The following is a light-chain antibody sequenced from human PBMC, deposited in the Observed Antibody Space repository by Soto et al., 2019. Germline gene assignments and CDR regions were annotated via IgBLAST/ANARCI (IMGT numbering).Light chain of an antibody. Sequence: QSVLTQPPSVSGAPGQRVTISCTGSSSNIGACYDVPWYQQHPGTAPKLLIYGNSNRPSGVPDRFSGSKSGTSASLAITGCQAEEEAGYFCQSYVSSLSSYVFGAGTKVTVL. CDR3: QSYVSSLSSYV. CDR2: GNS. V-gene: IGLV1-40*01. J-gene: IGLJ1*01. CDR1: SSNIGACYD.